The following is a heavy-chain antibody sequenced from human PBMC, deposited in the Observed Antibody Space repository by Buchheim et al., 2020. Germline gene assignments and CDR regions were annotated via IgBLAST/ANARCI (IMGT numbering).Heavy chain of an antibody. V-gene: IGHV4-31*03. Sequence: QVQLRESGPGLVKPSQTLSLTCPVSGGSISSGGYHWSWLRQHPGKGLEWIGYMSYSGSTYYNPSLKRRLTISVDTSKNQFSLKLTSVTAADTAVYYCARGGRNNWFDPWGQGTL. CDR2: MSYSGST. CDR1: GGSISSGGYH. CDR3: ARGGRNNWFDP. J-gene: IGHJ5*02.